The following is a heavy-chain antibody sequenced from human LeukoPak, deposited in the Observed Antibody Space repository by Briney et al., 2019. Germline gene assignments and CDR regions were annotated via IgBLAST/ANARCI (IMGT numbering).Heavy chain of an antibody. J-gene: IGHJ4*02. CDR1: GFTFSSYS. CDR2: ISSSSSYI. CDR3: ARGPNYYGSGVDY. V-gene: IGHV3-21*01. Sequence: GGSLRLSCAASGFTFSSYSMNWVRQAPGKGLEWVSSISSSSSYIYYADSVKGRFTISRDNTKNSLYLQMISLRAEDTAVYYCARGPNYYGSGVDYWGQGTLVTVSS. D-gene: IGHD3-10*01.